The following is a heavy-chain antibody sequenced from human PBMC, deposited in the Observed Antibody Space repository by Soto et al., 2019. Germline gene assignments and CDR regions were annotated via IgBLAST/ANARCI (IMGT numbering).Heavy chain of an antibody. V-gene: IGHV4-31*03. CDR1: GGSISSGGYY. D-gene: IGHD6-6*01. CDR2: IYYSGST. CDR3: ARWGRAAQDFDY. J-gene: IGHJ4*02. Sequence: SETLSLTCTVSGGSISSGGYYWSWIRQHPGKGLEWIGYIYYSGSTYYNPSLKSRVTISVDTSKNQFSLKLSSVTAADTAVYYCARWGRAAQDFDYWGQGTLVTVSS.